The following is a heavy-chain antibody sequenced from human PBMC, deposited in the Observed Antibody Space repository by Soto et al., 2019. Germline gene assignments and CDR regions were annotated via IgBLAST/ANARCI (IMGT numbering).Heavy chain of an antibody. CDR2: IYSSGST. J-gene: IGHJ5*02. V-gene: IGHV4-59*01. CDR1: GGSISSYY. Sequence: PSETLSLTCTVSGGSISSYYWSWIRQPPGKGLEWIGYIYSSGSTNYNPSLKSRVTISVDTSKNQFSLKLSSVTAADTAVYYCGRGVSAVHDNPLFRWFDPWGQGTLVTVSS. D-gene: IGHD3-22*01. CDR3: GRGVSAVHDNPLFRWFDP.